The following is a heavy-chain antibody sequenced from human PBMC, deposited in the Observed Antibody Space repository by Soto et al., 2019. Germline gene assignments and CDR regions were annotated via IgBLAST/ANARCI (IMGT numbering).Heavy chain of an antibody. CDR2: IYYSGST. CDR3: AGVYSKEAPYYYYGMDV. CDR1: SAPITKYY. D-gene: IGHD4-4*01. J-gene: IGHJ6*02. Sequence: SETLSLTCTVSSAPITKYYWGWVRQAPGRGLEWIGYIYYSGSTYYNPSLKSRVTISVDTSKNQFSLKLSSVTAADTAVYYCAGVYSKEAPYYYYGMDVWGQGTTVTVSS. V-gene: IGHV4-59*06.